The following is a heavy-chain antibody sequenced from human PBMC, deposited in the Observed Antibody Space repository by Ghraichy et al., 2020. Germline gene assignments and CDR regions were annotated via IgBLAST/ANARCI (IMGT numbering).Heavy chain of an antibody. Sequence: SETLSLTCTVSGGSISSGGYYWSWIRQHPGKGLEWIGYIYYSGSTYYNPSLKSRVTISVDTSKNQFSLKLSSVTAADTAVYYCARVVWVTFFDYWGQGTLVTVSS. CDR3: ARVVWVTFFDY. CDR2: IYYSGST. D-gene: IGHD2-21*02. V-gene: IGHV4-31*03. CDR1: GGSISSGGYY. J-gene: IGHJ4*02.